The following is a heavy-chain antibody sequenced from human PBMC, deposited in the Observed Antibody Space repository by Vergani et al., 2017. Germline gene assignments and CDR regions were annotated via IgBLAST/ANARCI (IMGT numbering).Heavy chain of an antibody. CDR2: IKQDGSHK. CDR1: GFTFSNYW. CDR3: ARDLLSDCTSINCYIGHIDS. D-gene: IGHD2-2*02. J-gene: IGHJ4*02. V-gene: IGHV3-7*03. Sequence: EVQLVESGGGLVQPGGSLRLSCAASGFTFSNYWMSWVRQVPGKGLEWVANIKQDGSHKYFVESLKGRFTISRDNAKNSLYLQMNNLIAEDTAVYYCARDLLSDCTSINCYIGHIDSWGQGTLVTVSS.